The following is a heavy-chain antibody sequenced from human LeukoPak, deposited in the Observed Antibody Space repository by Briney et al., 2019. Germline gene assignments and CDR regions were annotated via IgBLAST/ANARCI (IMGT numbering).Heavy chain of an antibody. D-gene: IGHD2-15*01. CDR2: ISAYNGNT. V-gene: IGHV1-18*01. J-gene: IGHJ5*02. Sequence: ASVKVSCKASGYTFTSYGISWVRQAPGQGLEWMGWISAYNGNTNYAQKLQGRVTMTTDTSTSTAYMELRSLRSDDTAVYYCARDRYCSGGSCYYGNWFDPWGQGTLVTVSS. CDR3: ARDRYCSGGSCYYGNWFDP. CDR1: GYTFTSYG.